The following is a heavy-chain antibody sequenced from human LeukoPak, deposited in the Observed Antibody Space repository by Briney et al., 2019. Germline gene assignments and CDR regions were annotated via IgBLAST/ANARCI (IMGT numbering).Heavy chain of an antibody. CDR2: INPNSGGT. Sequence: ASVKVSCKASGYTFTGCYMHWVRQAPGQGLEWMGWINPNSGGTNYAQKFQGRVTMTRDTSISTAYMELSRLRSDDTAVYYCARGGKEWLRLNYGMDVWGQGTTVTVSS. CDR3: ARGGKEWLRLNYGMDV. CDR1: GYTFTGCY. V-gene: IGHV1-2*02. D-gene: IGHD5-12*01. J-gene: IGHJ6*02.